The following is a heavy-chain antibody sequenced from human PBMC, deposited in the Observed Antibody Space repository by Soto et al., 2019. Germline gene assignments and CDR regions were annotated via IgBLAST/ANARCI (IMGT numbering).Heavy chain of an antibody. Sequence: PGGSLRLSCAASGFTFSSYGMHWVRQAPGKGLEWVAVIWYDGSNKYYADSGKGRFTISRDNSKNTLYLQMNSLRAEDTAVYYCARGSGGWNDAFDIWGQGTMVTVSS. CDR3: ARGSGGWNDAFDI. CDR2: IWYDGSNK. D-gene: IGHD6-19*01. J-gene: IGHJ3*02. V-gene: IGHV3-33*01. CDR1: GFTFSSYG.